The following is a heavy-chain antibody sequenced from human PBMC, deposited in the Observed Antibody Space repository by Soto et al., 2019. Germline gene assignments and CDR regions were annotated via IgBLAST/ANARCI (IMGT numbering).Heavy chain of an antibody. CDR3: VRDTYYYHSSGPAPFEY. D-gene: IGHD3-22*01. CDR2: ISGYNGNT. CDR1: GYSFTTYG. J-gene: IGHJ4*02. Sequence: QIQLVQSGTEVKRSGASVKVSCKTSGYSFTTYGLSWVRQAPGRGLEWGGWISGYNGNTNYAQKLQGTVILTTDTPTTTGYMEIKSLSSDDTAVYYCVRDTYYYHSSGPAPFEYWGQGTQVTVSS. V-gene: IGHV1-18*01.